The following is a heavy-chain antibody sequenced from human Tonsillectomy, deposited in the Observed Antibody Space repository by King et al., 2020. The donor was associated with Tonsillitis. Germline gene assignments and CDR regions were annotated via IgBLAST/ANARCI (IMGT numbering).Heavy chain of an antibody. CDR1: GYTFTSYD. D-gene: IGHD2-2*01. CDR2: INPSGGST. J-gene: IGHJ6*03. Sequence: VQLVESGAEVKKPGASVKVSCKASGYTFTSYDMHWVRQAPGQGLEWMGIINPSGGSTTYAQQFQGRVTMTRDTYTSTVYMELSSLSSEDTAVYYCARGVKDIIVVSAVSYYYYYMDVWGKGTTVTVSS. V-gene: IGHV1-46*01. CDR3: ARGVKDIIVVSAVSYYYYYMDV.